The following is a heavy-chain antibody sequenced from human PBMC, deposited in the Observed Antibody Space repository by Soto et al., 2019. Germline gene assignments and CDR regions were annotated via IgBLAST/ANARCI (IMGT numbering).Heavy chain of an antibody. CDR3: ASGNGDYHAFDI. D-gene: IGHD4-17*01. CDR2: INWNGGST. V-gene: IGHV3-20*01. Sequence: FHQATGKGLEWVSGINWNGGSTGYADSVKGRFTISRDDAKNSLYLQMNSLRAEDTALYHCASGNGDYHAFDIWGKGTIVTVS. J-gene: IGHJ3*02.